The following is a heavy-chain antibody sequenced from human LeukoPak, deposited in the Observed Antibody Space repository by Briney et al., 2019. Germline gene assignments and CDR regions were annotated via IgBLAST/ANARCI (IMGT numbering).Heavy chain of an antibody. CDR2: IITNFGTT. J-gene: IGHJ4*02. Sequence: ASVKVSCKASGYTFTSYGISWVRQAPGQGLEWMGGIITNFGTTNYAQKYQGRVTITADESTSTVYMELSNLRSEDTAVYYCARPRTYYDFWRGYPPFDYWGQGTLVTVSS. CDR3: ARPRTYYDFWRGYPPFDY. CDR1: GYTFTSYG. V-gene: IGHV1-69*13. D-gene: IGHD3-3*01.